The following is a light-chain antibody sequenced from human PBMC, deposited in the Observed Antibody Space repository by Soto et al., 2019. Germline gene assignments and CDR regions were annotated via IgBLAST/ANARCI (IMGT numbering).Light chain of an antibody. Sequence: DIQMTQSPSTLSASVGDRVTITCRARQTISIWLAWYQQKPGKAPKLLIYDASILESGVPSRFSGSGSGTEFTLTISSLQPDDFATYYCLQDYNYPWTFGQGTKVDIK. V-gene: IGKV1-5*01. J-gene: IGKJ1*01. CDR2: DAS. CDR1: QTISIW. CDR3: LQDYNYPWT.